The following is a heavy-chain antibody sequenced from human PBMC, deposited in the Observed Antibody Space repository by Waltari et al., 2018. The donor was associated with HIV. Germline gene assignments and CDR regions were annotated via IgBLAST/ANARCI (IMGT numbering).Heavy chain of an antibody. CDR3: AKGHYDFWSGSYYYGMDV. CDR1: GFTFSATD. V-gene: IGHV3-23*01. D-gene: IGHD3-3*01. J-gene: IGHJ6*02. CDR2: ISGSGGST. Sequence: EVQLLESGGGLVQPWGSLRLSCAASGFTFSATDLTWVHQAPGKGLEWVSAISGSGGSTDYADSVKGRFTISRDNSKNTLYLQMNSLRAEDTAVYYCAKGHYDFWSGSYYYGMDVWGQGTTVTVSS.